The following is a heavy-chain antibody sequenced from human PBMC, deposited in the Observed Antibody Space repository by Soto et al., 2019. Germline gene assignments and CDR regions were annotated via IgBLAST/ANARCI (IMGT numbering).Heavy chain of an antibody. CDR3: VSQRTTVPTQAYFDY. J-gene: IGHJ4*02. Sequence: PSETLSLTCTVSGGSVPNSSYYLGWIRQSPGKGLEWIGSVYYRGRSYSRSSVKSQVTISVDTSQNRFSLSLNSVTASDTAVYFCVSQRTTVPTQAYFDYWGPGALVTVSS. CDR1: GGSVPNSSYY. V-gene: IGHV4-39*01. CDR2: VYYRGRS. D-gene: IGHD4-17*01.